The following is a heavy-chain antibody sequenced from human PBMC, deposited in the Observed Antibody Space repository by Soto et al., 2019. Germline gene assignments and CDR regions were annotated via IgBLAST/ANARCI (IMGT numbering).Heavy chain of an antibody. D-gene: IGHD1-26*01. J-gene: IGHJ3*02. CDR3: AREGRRGGSDREAFDI. Sequence: QVQLVQSGAEVKKPGASVKVSCKASGYTFTSYAMHWVRQAPGQRLEWMGWINAGNGNTKYSQQFQGRVTITRDTSASTAYMELSSLRSEDTAVYCCAREGRRGGSDREAFDIWGQGTMVTVSS. V-gene: IGHV1-3*01. CDR2: INAGNGNT. CDR1: GYTFTSYA.